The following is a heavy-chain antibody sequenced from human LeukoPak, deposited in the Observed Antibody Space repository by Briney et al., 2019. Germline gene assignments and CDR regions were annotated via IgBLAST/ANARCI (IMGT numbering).Heavy chain of an antibody. Sequence: PSETLSLTCTVSGGSISSGDYYWSWIRQPPGKGLEWIGYIYYSGSTYYNPSLKSRVTISVDTSKNQFSLKLSSVTAADTAVYYCARLARYYDSSGYYSWNAFDIWGQGTMVTVSS. CDR2: IYYSGST. D-gene: IGHD3-22*01. J-gene: IGHJ3*02. CDR1: GGSISSGDYY. CDR3: ARLARYYDSSGYYSWNAFDI. V-gene: IGHV4-30-4*01.